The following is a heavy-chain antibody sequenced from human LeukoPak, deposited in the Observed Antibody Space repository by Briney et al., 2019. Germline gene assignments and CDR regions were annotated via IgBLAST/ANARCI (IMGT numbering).Heavy chain of an antibody. D-gene: IGHD3-3*01. V-gene: IGHV1-2*06. CDR1: GYTFTGYY. CDR2: INPNSGGT. CDR3: ARGVGVTIFGVVIVEDYYYFMDV. Sequence: ASVKVSCKASGYTFTGYYMHWVRQAPGQGLEWMGRINPNSGGTNYAQKSQGRVTMTRDTSISTAYMELSRLRSDDTAVYYCARGVGVTIFGVVIVEDYYYFMDVWGKGTTVTVS. J-gene: IGHJ6*03.